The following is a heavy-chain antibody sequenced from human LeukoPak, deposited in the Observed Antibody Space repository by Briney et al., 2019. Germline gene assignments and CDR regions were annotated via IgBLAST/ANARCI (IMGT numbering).Heavy chain of an antibody. J-gene: IGHJ3*01. D-gene: IGHD6-19*01. V-gene: IGHV1-2*02. CDR1: GYTFIGYY. Sequence: ASVKVSCKASGYTFIGYYIHWVRQAPGQGLEWMGWINPNSGVTNYGQKFQGRVTMTRDTSISTAYMDLSRLRSYDTAVYFCAITYTSGSGDAFDVWGQGTMVAVSS. CDR2: INPNSGVT. CDR3: AITYTSGSGDAFDV.